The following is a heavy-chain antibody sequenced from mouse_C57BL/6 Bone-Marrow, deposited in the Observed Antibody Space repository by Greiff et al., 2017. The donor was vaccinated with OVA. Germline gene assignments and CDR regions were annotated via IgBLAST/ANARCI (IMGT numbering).Heavy chain of an antibody. Sequence: QVQLQQPGAELVKPGASVKLSCKASGYTFTSYWMHWVKPRPGQGLEWIGMIHPNSGSTNYNEKFKSKATLTVDKSSSTAYMQLSSLTSEDSAVYYCARVGDLPFAYWGQGTLVTVSA. CDR1: GYTFTSYW. J-gene: IGHJ3*01. CDR3: ARVGDLPFAY. CDR2: IHPNSGST. D-gene: IGHD5-1*01. V-gene: IGHV1-64*01.